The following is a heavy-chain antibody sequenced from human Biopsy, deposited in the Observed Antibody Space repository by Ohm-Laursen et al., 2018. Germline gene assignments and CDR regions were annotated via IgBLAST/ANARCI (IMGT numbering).Heavy chain of an antibody. CDR3: ATPFQYYDSWGGYPPFDH. CDR1: GGTFSNYA. CDR2: IIAVSGLV. D-gene: IGHD3-3*01. V-gene: IGHV1-69*17. J-gene: IGHJ4*02. Sequence: EPSVKVSCKASGGTFSNYAISWVRQAPGEGLEWMGGIIAVSGLVNYAPKFQGRVSITADKSTTTAYMELSNLKSEDPAVYYCATPFQYYDSWGGYPPFDHWGQGTLVTVSS.